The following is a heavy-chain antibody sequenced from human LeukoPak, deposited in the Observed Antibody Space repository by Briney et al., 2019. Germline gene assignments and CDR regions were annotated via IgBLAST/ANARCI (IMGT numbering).Heavy chain of an antibody. Sequence: ASVKVSCKASGYTFTSYYMHRVRQAPGQGLEWMGIINPSGGSTSYAQKFQGRVTMTRDTSTSTVYMELSSLRSEDTAVYYCARSSTELVPAAPFDYWGQGTLVTVSS. CDR2: INPSGGST. CDR1: GYTFTSYY. V-gene: IGHV1-46*01. J-gene: IGHJ4*02. D-gene: IGHD2-2*01. CDR3: ARSSTELVPAAPFDY.